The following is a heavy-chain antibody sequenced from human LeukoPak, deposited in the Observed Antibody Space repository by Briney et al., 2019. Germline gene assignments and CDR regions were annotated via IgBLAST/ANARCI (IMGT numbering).Heavy chain of an antibody. Sequence: GGSLRLSCAASGFTFSSYAMSWVRRAPGKGLEWVSAISGSGGSTYYTDSVKGRFTISRDNSKNTLYLQMNSLRAEDTAVYYCAKEILWFGELFGYFGYWGQGTLVTVSS. D-gene: IGHD3-10*01. CDR2: ISGSGGST. CDR1: GFTFSSYA. CDR3: AKEILWFGELFGYFGY. J-gene: IGHJ4*02. V-gene: IGHV3-23*01.